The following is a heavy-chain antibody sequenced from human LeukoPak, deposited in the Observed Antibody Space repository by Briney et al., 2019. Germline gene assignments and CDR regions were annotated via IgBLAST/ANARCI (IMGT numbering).Heavy chain of an antibody. D-gene: IGHD1-1*01. CDR3: ARVGTGYDAFDI. J-gene: IGHJ3*02. CDR1: GGSVSSGSYY. V-gene: IGHV4-61*01. Sequence: PSETLSLTCTVSGGSVSSGSYYWSWIRQPPGKGLEWIGYIYDSGSTNYNPSLKSRVTISVDTSKNQFSLKLSSVTAADTAVYYCARVGTGYDAFDIWGQGTMVTVSS. CDR2: IYDSGST.